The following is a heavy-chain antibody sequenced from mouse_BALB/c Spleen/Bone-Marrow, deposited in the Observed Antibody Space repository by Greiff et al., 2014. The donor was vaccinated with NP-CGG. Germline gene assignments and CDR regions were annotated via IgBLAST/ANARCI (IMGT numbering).Heavy chain of an antibody. CDR3: ARQTYYDYDGYFDY. CDR2: ISSGGSYT. D-gene: IGHD2-4*01. Sequence: DVQLVESGGDLVKPGGSLKLSCAASGFTFSSYGMSWVRQTPDKRLEWVATISSGGSYTYYPDSVKGRFTISRDNAKNTLYLQMSSLKSEDTAMYYCARQTYYDYDGYFDYWGQGNTLTVSS. J-gene: IGHJ2*01. V-gene: IGHV5-6*01. CDR1: GFTFSSYG.